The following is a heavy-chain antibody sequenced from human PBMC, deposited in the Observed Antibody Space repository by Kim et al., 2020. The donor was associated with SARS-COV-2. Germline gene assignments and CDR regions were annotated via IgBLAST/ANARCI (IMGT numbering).Heavy chain of an antibody. Sequence: GGSLRLSRAASGFTFSSYEMNWVRQAPGKGLEWVSYISSSGSTIYYADSVKGRFTISRDNAKNSLYLQMNSLRAEDTAVYYCATQIWWLHYWGQGTLVTVSS. J-gene: IGHJ4*02. CDR1: GFTFSSYE. CDR3: ATQIWWLHY. V-gene: IGHV3-48*03. D-gene: IGHD5-12*01. CDR2: ISSSGSTI.